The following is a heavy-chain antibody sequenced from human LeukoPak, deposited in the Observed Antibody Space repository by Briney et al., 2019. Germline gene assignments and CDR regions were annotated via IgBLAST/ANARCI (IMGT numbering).Heavy chain of an antibody. CDR3: AREELAYTSGYYFDY. V-gene: IGHV4-34*01. J-gene: IGHJ4*02. Sequence: SETLSLTCAVYGGSFNPYYWSWIRQPPGKGLEWIGEINHSGSTNYNPSLKSRVTISVDTSKNQFSLKLSSVTAADTAVYYCAREELAYTSGYYFDYWGQGTLVTVSS. D-gene: IGHD3-10*01. CDR1: GGSFNPYY. CDR2: INHSGST.